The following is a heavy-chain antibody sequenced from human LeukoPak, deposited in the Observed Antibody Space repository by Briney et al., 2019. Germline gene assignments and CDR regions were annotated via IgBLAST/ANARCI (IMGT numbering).Heavy chain of an antibody. Sequence: SETLSLTCTVSGGSITNYYWSWIRQPPGNGLDWIGYIHYTGLTNYNPSLTSRLTISVDTSKNQFSLKLSSVTAADAAVYFCARVVPDGYSDYWGQGTLVTVSS. D-gene: IGHD2-2*01. V-gene: IGHV4-59*01. CDR2: IHYTGLT. CDR3: ARVVPDGYSDY. CDR1: GGSITNYY. J-gene: IGHJ4*02.